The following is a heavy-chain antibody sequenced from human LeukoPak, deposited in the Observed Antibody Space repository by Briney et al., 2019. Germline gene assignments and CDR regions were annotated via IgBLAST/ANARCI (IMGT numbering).Heavy chain of an antibody. CDR2: IYYSGST. Sequence: PSETLSLTCTVSGGSISSSSYYWGWIRQPPGKGLEWIGSIYYSGSTYYNPSLKSRVIISVDTSKNQFSLKLSSVTAADTAVYYCARKKTDEGCFDYWGQGTLVTVSS. J-gene: IGHJ4*02. V-gene: IGHV4-39*01. CDR1: GGSISSSSYY. CDR3: ARKKTDEGCFDY.